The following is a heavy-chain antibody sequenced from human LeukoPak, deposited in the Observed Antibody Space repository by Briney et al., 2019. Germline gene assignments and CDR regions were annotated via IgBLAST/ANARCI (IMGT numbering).Heavy chain of an antibody. CDR1: GGSISSYY. CDR3: ARGRDGYNEIIDY. V-gene: IGHV4-59*01. J-gene: IGHJ4*02. D-gene: IGHD5-24*01. Sequence: SETLSLTCTVSGGSISSYYWSWIRQPPGKGLEWIGYIYYSGSTNYNPSLKSRVTISVDTSKNQFSLKLSSVTAADTAVYYCARGRDGYNEIIDYWGQGTLVTVSS. CDR2: IYYSGST.